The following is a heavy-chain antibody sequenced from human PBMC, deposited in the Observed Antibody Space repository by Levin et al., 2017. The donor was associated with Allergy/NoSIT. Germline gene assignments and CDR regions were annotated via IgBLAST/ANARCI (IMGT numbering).Heavy chain of an antibody. J-gene: IGHJ4*02. V-gene: IGHV3-33*01. Sequence: GGSLRLSCAASGFTFSSYGMHWVRQAPGKGLEWVAVIWYDGSNKYYADSVKGRFTISRDNSKNTLYLQMNSLRAEDTAVYYCARGDYGDYSHYFDYWGQGTLVTVSS. CDR2: IWYDGSNK. D-gene: IGHD4-17*01. CDR1: GFTFSSYG. CDR3: ARGDYGDYSHYFDY.